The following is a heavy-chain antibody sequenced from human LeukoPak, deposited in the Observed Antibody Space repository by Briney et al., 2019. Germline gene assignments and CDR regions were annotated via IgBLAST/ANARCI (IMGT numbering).Heavy chain of an antibody. D-gene: IGHD3-22*01. J-gene: IGHJ4*02. Sequence: SSETLSLTCAVYGGSFSGYYWTWIRQPPGKGLEWIGEINHSGSTNYNPSLKSRVTISVDTSKNQFSLKLSSVTAADTAVYYCASASGYYYGLDYWGQGTLVTVSS. CDR2: INHSGST. V-gene: IGHV4-34*01. CDR3: ASASGYYYGLDY. CDR1: GGSFSGYY.